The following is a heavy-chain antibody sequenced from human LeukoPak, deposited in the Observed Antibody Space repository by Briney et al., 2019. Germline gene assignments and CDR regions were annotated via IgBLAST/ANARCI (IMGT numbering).Heavy chain of an antibody. D-gene: IGHD3-10*01. CDR1: GFTFSSYG. CDR3: ARFRGGI. J-gene: IGHJ3*02. CDR2: ISSSAGST. V-gene: IGHV3-23*01. Sequence: PGGSLRLSCVASGFTFSSYGMTWVRQAPGKGPEWVSVISSSAGSTYYADSVKGRFTISRDNSKNTLYLQMNSLRAEDTAVYYCARFRGGIWGQGTMVTVSS.